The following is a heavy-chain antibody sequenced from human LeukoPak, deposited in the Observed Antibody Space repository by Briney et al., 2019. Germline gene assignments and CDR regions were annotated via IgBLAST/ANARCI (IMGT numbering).Heavy chain of an antibody. D-gene: IGHD6-13*01. J-gene: IGHJ4*02. Sequence: GGSLRLSCAASGFTFSSYGMHWVRQAPGKELEWVAFIRYDGSNKYYADSVKGRFTISRDNSKNTLYLQMNSLRAEDTAVYYCAKEGYSSSWYMSYWGQGTLVTVSS. CDR3: AKEGYSSSWYMSY. CDR2: IRYDGSNK. CDR1: GFTFSSYG. V-gene: IGHV3-30*02.